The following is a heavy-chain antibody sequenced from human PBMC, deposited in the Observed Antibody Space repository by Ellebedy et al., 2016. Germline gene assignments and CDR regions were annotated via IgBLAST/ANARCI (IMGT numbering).Heavy chain of an antibody. CDR1: GFTFKTYA. D-gene: IGHD2-21*01. V-gene: IGHV3-23*01. CDR2: LSGSGPKT. Sequence: GESLMISXAASGFTFKTYAMSWVRQAPGEGLEWVSTLSGSGPKTYYADSVQGRFTISRDNSKSTLYLQMNSLRAEDTAVYYCAKHETDGDYYFDLWGRGTLVTVSS. J-gene: IGHJ2*01. CDR3: AKHETDGDYYFDL.